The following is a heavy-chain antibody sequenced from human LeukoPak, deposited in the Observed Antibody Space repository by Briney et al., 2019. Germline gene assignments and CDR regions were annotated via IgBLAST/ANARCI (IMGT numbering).Heavy chain of an antibody. J-gene: IGHJ5*02. Sequence: ASVKVSCKASGYTFTGYYMHWVRQAPGQGLEWMGWINPNSGGTNYAQKFQGRVTMTRDTSISTAYMELSRLRSEDTAVYYCARRNGSGSYYMGFDPWGQGTLVTVSS. CDR1: GYTFTGYY. CDR2: INPNSGGT. D-gene: IGHD3-10*01. CDR3: ARRNGSGSYYMGFDP. V-gene: IGHV1-2*02.